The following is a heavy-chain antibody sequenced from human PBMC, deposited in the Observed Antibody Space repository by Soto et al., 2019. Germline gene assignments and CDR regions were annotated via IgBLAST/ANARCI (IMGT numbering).Heavy chain of an antibody. D-gene: IGHD2-21*01. J-gene: IGHJ5*02. CDR1: GAALNSGNYY. CDR2: IYVTGAV. Sequence: QVRLQESGPGLVKPSETLSLTCSVSGAALNSGNYYWSWIRQVPGMGLDWIGHIYVTGAVDYNPSLTDRITISPDTSERQFSLNLRLVTAADTAGYYCARLRIATNNYKWFDPWGQGTLVTVSS. V-gene: IGHV4-31*03. CDR3: ARLRIATNNYKWFDP.